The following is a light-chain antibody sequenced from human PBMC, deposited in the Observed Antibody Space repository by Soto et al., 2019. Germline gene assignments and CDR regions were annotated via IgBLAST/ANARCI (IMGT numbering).Light chain of an antibody. J-gene: IGKJ2*01. V-gene: IGKV1-5*01. CDR2: DAS. Sequence: DIQMTQSPSTLSASVGDRVTITCRASQSISSWLAWYQQKPGKAPKLLIYDASSLESGVPSRFSGSGSGTEFTLTIRSLQPDDFATYYCQQYNSYSGYTFGQGTKLEIK. CDR3: QQYNSYSGYT. CDR1: QSISSW.